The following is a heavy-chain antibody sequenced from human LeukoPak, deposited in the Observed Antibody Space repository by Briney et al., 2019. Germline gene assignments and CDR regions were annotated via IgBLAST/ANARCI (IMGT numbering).Heavy chain of an antibody. CDR2: INPNSGDT. CDR3: VKDRPCDTCMPMDA. Sequence: GASVKVSCKASGYTFTGYYMHWVRQAPGQGLEWMGWINPNSGDTNYAQKFQGRVTMTRDTSISAAYMELSSLRAEDTAIYYCVKDRPCDTCMPMDAWGQGTTVTV. J-gene: IGHJ6*02. CDR1: GYTFTGYY. V-gene: IGHV1-2*02. D-gene: IGHD2-2*01.